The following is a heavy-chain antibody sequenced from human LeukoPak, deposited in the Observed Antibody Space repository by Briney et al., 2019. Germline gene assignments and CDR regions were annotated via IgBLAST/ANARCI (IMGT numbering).Heavy chain of an antibody. CDR3: AKDRRGCSGGSCYPVPFDY. Sequence: GGSLRLSCAASGFTFSSYAMSWLRQAPGKGLECVSAISGSGGSTYYADSVKGRFTISRVNSKNTLYLQMNSLRAEDTAVYYCAKDRRGCSGGSCYPVPFDYWGQGTLVTVSS. CDR1: GFTFSSYA. J-gene: IGHJ4*02. CDR2: ISGSGGST. V-gene: IGHV3-23*01. D-gene: IGHD2-15*01.